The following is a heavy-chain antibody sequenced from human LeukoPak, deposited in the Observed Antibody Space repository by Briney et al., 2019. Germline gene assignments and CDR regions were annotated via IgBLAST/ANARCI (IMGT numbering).Heavy chain of an antibody. CDR1: GGSISSYY. D-gene: IGHD1-26*01. CDR2: IYYSGST. J-gene: IGHJ4*02. V-gene: IGHV4-59*01. CDR3: ARGIGQD. Sequence: SETLSPTCTVSGGSISSYYWSWIRQPPGKGLEWIGYIYYSGSTNYNPSLKSRVTISVDASKNQFSLKLSSVTAADTAVYYCARGIGQDWGQGTLVTVSS.